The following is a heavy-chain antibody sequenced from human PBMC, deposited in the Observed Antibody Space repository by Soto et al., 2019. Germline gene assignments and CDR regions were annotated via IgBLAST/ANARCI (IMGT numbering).Heavy chain of an antibody. CDR1: GFTFSTYA. J-gene: IGHJ4*02. V-gene: IGHV3-30-3*01. Sequence: QVQLVESGGGVVQPGSSLRLSCVASGFTFSTYAMDWVRQAPGKGLEWVGVIMPNGGNARYADSVKGRFTISRDNAQNTLFLQMNSLRAEDTAVYYCARGRPPYCSETKCYWTDDYWGQGTLVTVSS. CDR2: IMPNGGNA. CDR3: ARGRPPYCSETKCYWTDDY. D-gene: IGHD2-15*01.